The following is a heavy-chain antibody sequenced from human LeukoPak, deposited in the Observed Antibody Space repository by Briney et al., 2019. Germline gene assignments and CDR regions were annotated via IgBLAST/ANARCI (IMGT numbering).Heavy chain of an antibody. V-gene: IGHV1-2*02. CDR1: GYTFTGYY. J-gene: IGHJ3*02. CDR2: INPNSGST. CDR3: ARASALRFEDAFDI. D-gene: IGHD3-3*01. Sequence: ASVKVSCKASGYTFTGYYMHWIRQAPGQGLEWMGWINPNSGSTNYAQKLQGRVTMTRDTCISTDDMELSRLRSDDTAVYYCARASALRFEDAFDIWGQGRMVTVCS.